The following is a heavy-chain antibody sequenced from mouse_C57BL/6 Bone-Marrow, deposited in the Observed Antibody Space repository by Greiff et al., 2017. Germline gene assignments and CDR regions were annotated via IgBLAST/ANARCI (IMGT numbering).Heavy chain of an antibody. CDR3: ARWGAYYRTSGFAY. CDR1: GYTFTSYW. Sequence: QVQLQQSGAELVKPGASVKLSCKASGYTFTSYWMQWVKQRPGQGLEWIGEIDPSDSYTNYNQKFKGKATLTVDTSSSTAYMQLSSLTSEDSAVYYCARWGAYYRTSGFAYWGQGTLVTVSA. D-gene: IGHD2-10*01. CDR2: IDPSDSYT. V-gene: IGHV1-50*01. J-gene: IGHJ3*01.